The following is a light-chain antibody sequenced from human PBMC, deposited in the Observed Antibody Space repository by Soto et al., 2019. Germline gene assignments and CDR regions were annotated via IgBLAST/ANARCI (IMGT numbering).Light chain of an antibody. V-gene: IGKV1-5*03. CDR2: KTS. J-gene: IGKJ4*02. Sequence: DIQMPQSPSTLSASVGDSVTITCRASQAISSRLAWYQQKPGKAPKLLIYKTSTLEGGVPSRFSGSGSGTEFTLTISSLQPDDLAIYYCQHYDTYSPFGGGTKVEIK. CDR1: QAISSR. CDR3: QHYDTYSP.